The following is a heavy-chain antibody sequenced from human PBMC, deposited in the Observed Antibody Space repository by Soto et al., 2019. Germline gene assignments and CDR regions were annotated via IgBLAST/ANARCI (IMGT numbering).Heavy chain of an antibody. J-gene: IGHJ4*02. CDR1: GGSFSSYA. Sequence: ASVKVSCKASGGSFSSYAISWVRQAPGQGLEWMGGIIPIFGTPSYAQKFQGRVTITADESTSTAYMELSSLRSEDTAVYYCAREYRSSSGRFDNWGQGTLVTVSS. V-gene: IGHV1-69*13. CDR3: AREYRSSSGRFDN. D-gene: IGHD6-6*01. CDR2: IIPIFGTP.